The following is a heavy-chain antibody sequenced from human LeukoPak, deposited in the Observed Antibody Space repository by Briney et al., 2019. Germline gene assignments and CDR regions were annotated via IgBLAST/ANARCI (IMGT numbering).Heavy chain of an antibody. CDR3: ISDFPAGTNY. CDR2: IRSKANSYAT. J-gene: IGHJ4*02. V-gene: IGHV3-73*01. CDR1: GFTFSGSA. Sequence: GGSLRLSCAASGFTFSGSAMHWVRQASGKGLEWVGRIRSKANSYATAYAASVKGRFTISRDDSKNTAYLQMNSLKTEDTAVYYCISDFPAGTNYWGQGTLVTVSS. D-gene: IGHD6-13*01.